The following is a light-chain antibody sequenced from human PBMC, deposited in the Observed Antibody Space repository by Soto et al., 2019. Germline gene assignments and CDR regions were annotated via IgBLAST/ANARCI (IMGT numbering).Light chain of an antibody. CDR3: VAYATSTTLYV. CDR1: SSDVGSFNY. V-gene: IGLV2-14*01. J-gene: IGLJ1*01. CDR2: EVT. Sequence: QSVLTQTASVSGSPGQSITISCTATSSDVGSFNYVSWYQHHPGKAPKLMIYEVTSRLSGVSNRFSGYKSGNTASLTISGVRAEDEADYYCVAYATSTTLYVFGSRTKVTVL.